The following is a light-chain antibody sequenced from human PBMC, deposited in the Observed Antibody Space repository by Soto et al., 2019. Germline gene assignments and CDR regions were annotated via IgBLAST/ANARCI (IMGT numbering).Light chain of an antibody. CDR2: RNN. Sequence: QSVLTQPPSASGTPGQRVTISCSGSSSNIGSNTVNWYQQLPGTAPKLLIYRNNQRPSGVPDRFSGSKSGTSGSLAISGLQSEDEADYYCAAWDDSLNGPVFGGGTKLTVL. CDR3: AAWDDSLNGPV. J-gene: IGLJ2*01. V-gene: IGLV1-44*01. CDR1: SSNIGSNT.